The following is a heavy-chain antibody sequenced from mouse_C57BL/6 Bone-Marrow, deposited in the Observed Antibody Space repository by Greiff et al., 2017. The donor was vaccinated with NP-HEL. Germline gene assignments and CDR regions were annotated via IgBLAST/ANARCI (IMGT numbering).Heavy chain of an antibody. V-gene: IGHV2-9-1*01. CDR3: ARKGYYYGRGYWYFDV. J-gene: IGHJ1*03. CDR2: IWTGGGT. D-gene: IGHD1-1*01. CDR1: GFSLTSYA. Sequence: VQLQQSGPGLVAPSQSLSITCTVSGFSLTSYAISWVRQPPGKGLEWLGVIWTGGGTNYNSALKSRLSISKDNSKSQVFLKMNSLQTDDTARYYCARKGYYYGRGYWYFDVWGTGTTVTVSS.